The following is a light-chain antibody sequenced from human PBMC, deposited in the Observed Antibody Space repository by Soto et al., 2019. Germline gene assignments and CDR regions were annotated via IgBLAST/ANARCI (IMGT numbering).Light chain of an antibody. CDR2: DVS. CDR1: QSVSPY. CDR3: YQSSNWPLT. J-gene: IGKJ4*01. Sequence: EIVLTQSPVTLSLSPGERATLSCRASQSVSPYLAWYQHKPGQTPRLLISDVSNRATGIPTRFSGSGSGTDFTLTISSLEPEDCAVYYCYQSSNWPLTFGEGTKVE. V-gene: IGKV3-11*01.